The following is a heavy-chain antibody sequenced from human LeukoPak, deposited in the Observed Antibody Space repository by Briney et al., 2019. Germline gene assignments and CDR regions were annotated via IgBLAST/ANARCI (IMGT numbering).Heavy chain of an antibody. CDR2: ISGSGGST. V-gene: IGHV3-23*01. CDR3: AKDQRITMVRGGPFDY. Sequence: GGSLRLSCAASGFTFSSYAMSWVRQAPGKGLEWVSAISGSGGSTYYADSVKGRFTISRGNSKNTLYLQMNSLRAEDTAVYYCAKDQRITMVRGGPFDYWGQGTLVTVSS. D-gene: IGHD3-10*01. CDR1: GFTFSSYA. J-gene: IGHJ4*02.